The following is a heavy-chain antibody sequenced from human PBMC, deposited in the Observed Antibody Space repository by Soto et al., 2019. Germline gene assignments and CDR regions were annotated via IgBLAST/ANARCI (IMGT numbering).Heavy chain of an antibody. Sequence: GGSLRLSCAAAGFTVSNHYMSCVLQAPGKGLEWVSVVHSGGNTYYAESVKGRFTISRDNSRNTLYLQMNSLRAEDTAVYYCAKDDDSSGYPHCYYYYGMDVWGQGTTVTVSS. J-gene: IGHJ6*02. CDR2: VHSGGNT. V-gene: IGHV3-53*05. D-gene: IGHD3-22*01. CDR1: GFTVSNHY. CDR3: AKDDDSSGYPHCYYYYGMDV.